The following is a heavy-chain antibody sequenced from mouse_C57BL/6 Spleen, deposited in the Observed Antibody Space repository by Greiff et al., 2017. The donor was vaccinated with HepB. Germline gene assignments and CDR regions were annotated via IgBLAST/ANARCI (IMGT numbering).Heavy chain of an antibody. CDR3: ARRDYGNAMDY. D-gene: IGHD2-1*01. CDR1: GFTFSSYG. Sequence: EVKLMESGGDLVKPGGSLKLSCAASGFTFSSYGMSWVRQTPDKRLEWVATISSGGSYTYYPDSVKGRFTISRDNAKNTLYLQMSSLKSEDTAMYYGARRDYGNAMDYWGQGTSVTVSS. V-gene: IGHV5-6*02. CDR2: ISSGGSYT. J-gene: IGHJ4*01.